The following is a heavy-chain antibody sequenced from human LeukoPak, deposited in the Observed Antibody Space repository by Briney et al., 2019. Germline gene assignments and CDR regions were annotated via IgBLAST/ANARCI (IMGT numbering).Heavy chain of an antibody. V-gene: IGHV3-23*01. CDR3: AKTVAEAYYYGMDV. CDR2: ITGSGGST. CDR1: GFTFSSYA. Sequence: GGSLRLSCAASGFTFSSYAMTWVRQAPGKGLEWVSSITGSGGSTYYTDSVKGRFTISRDNSKNTLYLQMNSLRAEDTAIYYCAKTVAEAYYYGMDVWGQETTVTVSS. J-gene: IGHJ6*02. D-gene: IGHD6-19*01.